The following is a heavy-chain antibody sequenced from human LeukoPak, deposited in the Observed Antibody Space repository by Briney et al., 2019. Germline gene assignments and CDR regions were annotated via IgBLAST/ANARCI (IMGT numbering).Heavy chain of an antibody. J-gene: IGHJ4*02. D-gene: IGHD3-10*01. CDR3: AREPYYYGSGSYYNPAGFDY. CDR1: GFTFSSYA. Sequence: GGSLRLSCAASGFTFSSYAMNWVRQAPGKGLEWVSAISGSGGSTYYADSLKGRFTISRDNAKNSLYLQMNSLRAEDTAVYYCAREPYYYGSGSYYNPAGFDYWGQGTLVTVSS. CDR2: ISGSGGST. V-gene: IGHV3-23*01.